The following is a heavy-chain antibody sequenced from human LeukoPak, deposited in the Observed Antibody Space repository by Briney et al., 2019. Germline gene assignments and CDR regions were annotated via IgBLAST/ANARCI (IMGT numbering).Heavy chain of an antibody. D-gene: IGHD2-15*01. V-gene: IGHV3-7*01. J-gene: IGHJ4*02. CDR1: GFTFSSYW. CDR3: ARGPSRGPLYYFDY. Sequence: GGSLRLSCAASGFTFSSYWMSWVRQAPGKGLEWVANIKQDGSEKYYVDSVKGRFTISRDNAKNSLYLQMNSLRAEDTAVYYCARGPSRGPLYYFDYWGQETLVTVSS. CDR2: IKQDGSEK.